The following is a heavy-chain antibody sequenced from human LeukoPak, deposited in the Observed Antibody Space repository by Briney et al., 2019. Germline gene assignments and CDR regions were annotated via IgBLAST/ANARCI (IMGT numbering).Heavy chain of an antibody. CDR2: IYYSGTT. J-gene: IGHJ5*02. CDR3: ARTLYGDYVVNWFDP. D-gene: IGHD4-17*01. V-gene: IGHV4-59*01. CDR1: GVSISSYY. Sequence: SGTLSLTCAVSGVSISSYYWSWIRQSPGKGLEWSGYIYYSGTTNYNPSLKSRVTISVDTSNNQFSLKLSSVTAADTAVYYCARTLYGDYVVNWFDPWGQGTLVTVSS.